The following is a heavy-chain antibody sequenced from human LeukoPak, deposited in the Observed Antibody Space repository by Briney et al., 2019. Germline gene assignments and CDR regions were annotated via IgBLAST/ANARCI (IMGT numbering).Heavy chain of an antibody. V-gene: IGHV1-3*01. CDR1: GYTFTSYA. Sequence: ASVKVSCKASGYTFTSYAMHWVRQAPGQRLEWMGWINAGNGNTKYSQKFQGRVTITRDTSASTAYMELSSLRSEDTAVYYCARRSAVAATPLFFDYRGQGTLVTVSS. CDR2: INAGNGNT. CDR3: ARRSAVAATPLFFDY. D-gene: IGHD6-19*01. J-gene: IGHJ4*02.